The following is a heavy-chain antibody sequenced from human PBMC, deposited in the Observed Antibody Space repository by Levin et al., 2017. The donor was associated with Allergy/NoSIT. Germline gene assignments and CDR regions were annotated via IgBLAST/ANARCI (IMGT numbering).Heavy chain of an antibody. D-gene: IGHD6-13*01. CDR1: GYSFTSYW. V-gene: IGHV5-51*01. CDR2: IYPGDSDT. Sequence: KVSCKGSGYSFTSYWIGWVRQMPGKGLEWMGIIYPGDSDTRYSPSFQGQVTISADKSISTAYLQWSSLKASDTAMYYCARQVFEEQLVQSHFDYWGQGTLVTVSS. CDR3: ARQVFEEQLVQSHFDY. J-gene: IGHJ4*02.